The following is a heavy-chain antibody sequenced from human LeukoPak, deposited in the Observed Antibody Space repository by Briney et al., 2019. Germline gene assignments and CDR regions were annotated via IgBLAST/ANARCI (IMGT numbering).Heavy chain of an antibody. CDR1: GGSINSGSYG. V-gene: IGHV4-30-2*01. Sequence: SETLSLTCAVSGGSINSGSYGWSWIRQPPGKGLEWIGYIYRSGSTLYNPSLKSRVSITIDKSKNQFSLKLNSVTAADTAFYFCARGGGFYGSGTTHFDYWGQGALVTVSS. J-gene: IGHJ4*02. CDR3: ARGGGFYGSGTTHFDY. D-gene: IGHD3-10*01. CDR2: IYRSGST.